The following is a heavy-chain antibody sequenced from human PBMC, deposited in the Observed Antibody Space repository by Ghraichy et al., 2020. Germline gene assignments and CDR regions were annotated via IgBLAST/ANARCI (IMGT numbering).Heavy chain of an antibody. CDR3: AREGPGGQWLGTHDAFDI. D-gene: IGHD6-19*01. J-gene: IGHJ3*02. V-gene: IGHV3-21*01. CDR1: GFTFSSYS. Sequence: GESLNISCAASGFTFSSYSLNWVRQAPGKGLEWVSSISSSSSYIYYADSVKGRFTISRDNAKNSLYLQMNSLRAEDTAVYYCAREGPGGQWLGTHDAFDIWGQGTMVTVSS. CDR2: ISSSSSYI.